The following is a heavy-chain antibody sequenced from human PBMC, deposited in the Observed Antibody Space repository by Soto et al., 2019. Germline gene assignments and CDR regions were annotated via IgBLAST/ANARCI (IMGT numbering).Heavy chain of an antibody. CDR3: ARGRDYYDSSGYYYKAPPVFDI. D-gene: IGHD3-22*01. V-gene: IGHV4-30-4*01. CDR1: GGSISSGDYY. J-gene: IGHJ3*02. Sequence: PSETLSLTCTVSGGSISSGDYYWSWIRQPPGKGLEWIGYIYYSGSTYYNPSLKSRVTISVDTSKNQFSLKLSSVTAADTAVYYCARGRDYYDSSGYYYKAPPVFDIWGQGTMVTVSS. CDR2: IYYSGST.